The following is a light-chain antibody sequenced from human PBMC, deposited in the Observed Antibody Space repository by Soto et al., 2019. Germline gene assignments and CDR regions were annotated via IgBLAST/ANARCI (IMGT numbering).Light chain of an antibody. V-gene: IGLV2-14*01. CDR3: ASYTSSSIYV. J-gene: IGLJ1*01. CDR1: SSDVTGYNY. Sequence: QSALTQPASVSGSPGQSITISCTGTSSDVTGYNYVYWYQQHPGKAPKLIIFEVRNRPSGISNRFSGSKSANSAFLTISGLQAEDEADYYCASYTSSSIYVFGNGTKVTVL. CDR2: EVR.